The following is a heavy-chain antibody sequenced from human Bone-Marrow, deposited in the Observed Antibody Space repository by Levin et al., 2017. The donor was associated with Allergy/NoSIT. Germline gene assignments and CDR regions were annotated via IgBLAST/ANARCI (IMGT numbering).Heavy chain of an antibody. CDR3: AKQIRYCTGGTCYSGYYGMDV. CDR2: INRDGVT. V-gene: IGHV4-34*01. Sequence: SETLSLTCSVSGSSISCCYWSWIRQPPGKGLEWIGEINRDGVTNYNPSLKSRATISIDKSKNQFSLKLNSVTPADTAVYYCAKQIRYCTGGTCYSGYYGMDVWGQGTTVTVAS. D-gene: IGHD2-15*01. J-gene: IGHJ6*02. CDR1: GSSISCCY.